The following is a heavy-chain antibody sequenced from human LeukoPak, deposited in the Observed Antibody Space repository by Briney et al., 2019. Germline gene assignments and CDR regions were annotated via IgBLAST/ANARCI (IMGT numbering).Heavy chain of an antibody. Sequence: GGSPRLSCAASGFTFSIYWMNWVRQAPGKGLVWVSHINSDGSSSNYADSVEGRFTISRDNAKNTLYMQMNSLRAEDTAVYFCARGQMIDYWGQGTLVTVSS. V-gene: IGHV3-74*01. CDR2: INSDGSSS. D-gene: IGHD5-24*01. J-gene: IGHJ4*02. CDR3: ARGQMIDY. CDR1: GFTFSIYW.